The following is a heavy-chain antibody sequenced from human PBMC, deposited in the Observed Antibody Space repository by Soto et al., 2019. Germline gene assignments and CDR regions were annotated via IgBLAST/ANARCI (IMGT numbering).Heavy chain of an antibody. CDR2: ISPGSRYP. J-gene: IGHJ5*02. CDR1: GCTFVDSY. D-gene: IGHD2-15*01. Sequence: TGGSLSLSCAGSGCTFVDSYMSWIRQAPGKGLEWLSYISPGSRYPAYADSVKGRFTISRDNARRSLFLQMTSLKAEDTAMYYCVRGGGGGLFDPWGQGTMVTVSS. V-gene: IGHV3-11*06. CDR3: VRGGGGGLFDP.